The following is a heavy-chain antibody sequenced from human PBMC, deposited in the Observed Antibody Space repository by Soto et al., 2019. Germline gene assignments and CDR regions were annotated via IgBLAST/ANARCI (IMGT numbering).Heavy chain of an antibody. J-gene: IGHJ4*02. CDR1: GGTFSSYT. D-gene: IGHD3-10*01. CDR2: INPILGIA. CDR3: ARNYYGSGKEADY. Sequence: QVQLVQSGAEVKKPGSSVKVSCKASGGTFSSYTISWVRQAPGQGLEWMGRINPILGIANYAQKFQGRVTITADKSTSTAYMELRSLRSEDTAVYYCARNYYGSGKEADYWGQGPLVTVSS. V-gene: IGHV1-69*02.